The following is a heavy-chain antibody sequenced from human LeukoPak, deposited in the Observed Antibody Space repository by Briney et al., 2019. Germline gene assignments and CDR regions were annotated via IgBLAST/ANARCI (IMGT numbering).Heavy chain of an antibody. CDR3: AKELVAYYFDY. CDR2: IRYDGSSK. CDR1: EFSFSNYG. D-gene: IGHD6-13*01. Sequence: GGSLRPSCAASEFSFSNYGMHWVRQAPGKGLEWVAFIRYDGSSKYYADSVKGRFTISRDNSKNTLYLQMNSLRGEDTAVYYCAKELVAYYFDYWGQGTLVTVSS. J-gene: IGHJ4*02. V-gene: IGHV3-30*02.